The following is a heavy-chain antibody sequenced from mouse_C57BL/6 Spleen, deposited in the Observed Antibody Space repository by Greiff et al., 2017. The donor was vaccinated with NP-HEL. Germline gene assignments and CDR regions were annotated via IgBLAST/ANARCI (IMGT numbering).Heavy chain of an antibody. CDR3: ARRGGRAWFAY. CDR2: INPSTGGT. J-gene: IGHJ3*01. Sequence: EVQLQQSGPELVKPGASVKISCKQSSEKSLEWIGEINPSTGGTSYNQKFKGKATLTVDKSSSTAYMQLKSLTSEDSAVYYCARRGGRAWFAYWGQGTLVTVSA. D-gene: IGHD1-1*02. V-gene: IGHV1-43*01.